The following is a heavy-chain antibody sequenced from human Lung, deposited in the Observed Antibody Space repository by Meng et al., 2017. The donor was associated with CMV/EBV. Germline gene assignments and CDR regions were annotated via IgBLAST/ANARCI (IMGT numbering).Heavy chain of an antibody. D-gene: IGHD2-2*02. J-gene: IGHJ5*02. Sequence: YGSSWVRQAPGQVLEWMEWISAYNGNTNYAQKLQGRVTMTTDTSTSTAYMELRSLRSDDTAVYYCARDAEDIVVVPAAIGYVWFDPWGQGTLVTVSS. CDR3: ARDAEDIVVVPAAIGYVWFDP. CDR2: ISAYNGNT. V-gene: IGHV1-18*01. CDR1: YG.